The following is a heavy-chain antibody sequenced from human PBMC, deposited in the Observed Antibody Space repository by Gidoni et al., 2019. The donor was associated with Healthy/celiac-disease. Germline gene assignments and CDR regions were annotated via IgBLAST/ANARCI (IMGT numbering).Heavy chain of an antibody. CDR2: IRGSGGST. D-gene: IGHD6-19*01. V-gene: IGHV3-23*01. Sequence: EVQLLESGGGLVQHGGSLSLACAASGCTVSSYAMSWVRQAPGKGLEWVSAIRGSGGSTYYADSVKGRFTISRDNSKNTLYLQMNSLRAEDTAVYYCAKDQVFEAVAGTGFDYWGQGTLVTVSS. CDR1: GCTVSSYA. J-gene: IGHJ4*02. CDR3: AKDQVFEAVAGTGFDY.